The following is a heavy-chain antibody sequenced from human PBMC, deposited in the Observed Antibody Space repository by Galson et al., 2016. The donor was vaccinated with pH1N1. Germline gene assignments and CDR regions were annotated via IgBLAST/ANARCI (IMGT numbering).Heavy chain of an antibody. CDR1: GDSVSSNSAA. CDR3: ARDGIAAAGIRRDQYYFDY. CDR2: TYHRSKWYN. Sequence: CAISGDSVSSNSAAWNWIRQSPSRGLEWLGRTYHRSKWYNDYAVSVKSRITINPDTSKNQFSLQLNSVTPEDTAVYYCARDGIAAAGIRRDQYYFDYWCQGTLVAVSS. V-gene: IGHV6-1*01. J-gene: IGHJ4*02. D-gene: IGHD6-13*01.